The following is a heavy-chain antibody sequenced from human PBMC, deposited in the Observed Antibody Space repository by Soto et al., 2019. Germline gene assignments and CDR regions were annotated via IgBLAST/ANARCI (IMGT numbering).Heavy chain of an antibody. J-gene: IGHJ5*02. V-gene: IGHV3-7*03. CDR3: ARPLYGSGSVWFDP. CDR1: GFTFSVYW. D-gene: IGHD3-10*01. CDR2: IKEDGSEK. Sequence: GGSLRLSCSASGFTFSVYWMTRVRQAPGKGLEWVANIKEDGSEKYYVDSVKGRFTISRDNPKNSLYLQMNSLRADDTAVYYCARPLYGSGSVWFDPWGQGTLVTVSS.